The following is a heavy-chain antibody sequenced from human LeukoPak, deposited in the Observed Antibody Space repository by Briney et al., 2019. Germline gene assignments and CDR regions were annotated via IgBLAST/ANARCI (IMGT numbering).Heavy chain of an antibody. D-gene: IGHD6-19*01. CDR1: GESFSGYY. J-gene: IGHJ4*02. CDR3: ARRRRQWLVLDFYY. V-gene: IGHV4-34*01. Sequence: SETLSLTCAVYGESFSGYYWSWIRQPPGKGLEWNGEINHSGSTNYNPSLKSRVTISVDTSKNQFSLKLSSVTAADTAVYYCARRRRQWLVLDFYYWGQGTLVTVSS. CDR2: INHSGST.